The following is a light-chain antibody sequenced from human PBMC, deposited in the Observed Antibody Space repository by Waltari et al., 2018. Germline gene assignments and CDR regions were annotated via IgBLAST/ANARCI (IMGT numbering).Light chain of an antibody. CDR2: SNN. Sequence: QSVLTQPPSASGTPGQRVAISCSGTRSNIGSNSVHWYQQLPGTAPKLLTYSNNQRPSGVPDRFSGSKSGTSASLAISGLQSEDEAHYYCAAWDASLNGWVFGGGTKLTVL. J-gene: IGLJ3*02. CDR3: AAWDASLNGWV. CDR1: RSNIGSNS. V-gene: IGLV1-44*01.